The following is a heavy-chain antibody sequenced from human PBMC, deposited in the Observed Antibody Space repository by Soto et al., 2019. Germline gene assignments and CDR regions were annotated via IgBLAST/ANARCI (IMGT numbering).Heavy chain of an antibody. CDR2: ISATGGGT. CDR1: GFKFSNYA. CDR3: AKDRRAGGNSAFYFDF. V-gene: IGHV3-23*01. D-gene: IGHD3-16*01. Sequence: GGSLRLSCSASGFKFSNYAMSWVRQAPGKGLEWVSLISATGGGTYYADSVKGRFTISRDNSHNTLYLQVHSLTAEDTAVYYCAKDRRAGGNSAFYFDFWGQGAQVTV. J-gene: IGHJ4*02.